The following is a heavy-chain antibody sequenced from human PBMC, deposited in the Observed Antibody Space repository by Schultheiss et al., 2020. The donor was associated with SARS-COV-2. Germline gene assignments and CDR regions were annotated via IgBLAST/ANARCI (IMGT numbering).Heavy chain of an antibody. V-gene: IGHV4-31*01. J-gene: IGHJ4*02. CDR2: IYYSGST. Sequence: SQTLSLTCTVSGGSISSGGYYWSWIRQHPGKGLEWIGYIYYSGSTYYNPSLKSLVTISVDTSKNQFSLKLSSVTAADTAVYYCARAKTATFDYWGQGTLVTVSS. CDR3: ARAKTATFDY. CDR1: GGSISSGGYY. D-gene: IGHD5-24*01.